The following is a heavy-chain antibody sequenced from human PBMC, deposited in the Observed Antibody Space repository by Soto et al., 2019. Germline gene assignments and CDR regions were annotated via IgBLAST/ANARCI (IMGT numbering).Heavy chain of an antibody. CDR1: GGTFSSYA. Sequence: ASVKVSCKASGGTFSSYAISWVRQAPGQGLEWMGGIIPIFGTANYAQKFQGRVTITADESTSTAYMELSSLRSEDTAVYYCASNVDTAMVTNFYYYYGMDVWGQGTTVTVSS. D-gene: IGHD5-18*01. CDR3: ASNVDTAMVTNFYYYYGMDV. V-gene: IGHV1-69*13. CDR2: IIPIFGTA. J-gene: IGHJ6*02.